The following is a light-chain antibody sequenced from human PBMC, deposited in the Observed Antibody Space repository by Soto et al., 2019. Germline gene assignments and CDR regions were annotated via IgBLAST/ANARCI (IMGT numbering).Light chain of an antibody. CDR3: HQYGSSPPT. J-gene: IGKJ1*01. Sequence: EIVLTQSPATLSLSTGERATLSCRASQSVSSYLAWYQQKPGQAPRLHIYDASNRATGIPARFSGSGSGTDFTLTISRLEPEDFAVYYCHQYGSSPPTFGQGTKVDIK. CDR2: DAS. V-gene: IGKV3-20*01. CDR1: QSVSSY.